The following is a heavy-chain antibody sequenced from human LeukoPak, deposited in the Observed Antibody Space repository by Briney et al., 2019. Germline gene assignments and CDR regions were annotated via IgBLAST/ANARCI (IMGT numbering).Heavy chain of an antibody. J-gene: IGHJ4*02. Sequence: SETLSLTCTVSGGSISSYYWSWIRQPPGKGLEWIGSIHHSGTTYYNPSLKSRVTISVDTSKNQFSLKLSSVTAADTAVYYCARDLLLVGSGWYLGQGTLVTVSS. D-gene: IGHD6-19*01. CDR2: IHHSGTT. V-gene: IGHV4-38-2*02. CDR3: ARDLLLVGSGWY. CDR1: GGSISSYY.